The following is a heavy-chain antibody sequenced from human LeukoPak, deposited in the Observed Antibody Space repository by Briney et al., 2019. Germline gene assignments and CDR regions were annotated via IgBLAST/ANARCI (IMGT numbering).Heavy chain of an antibody. J-gene: IGHJ4*02. CDR1: GFTFSNYW. V-gene: IGHV3-7*05. CDR2: IKEYGSEK. CDR3: ARDPLIAVAGIYFDY. D-gene: IGHD6-19*01. Sequence: AGGSLRLSCAASGFTFSNYWMNWVRQAPGKGLEWVGNIKEYGSEKNYVHSVKGRFTISRDNAKNSLYLQMSSLRAEDTAVYYCARDPLIAVAGIYFDYWGQGTLVTVSS.